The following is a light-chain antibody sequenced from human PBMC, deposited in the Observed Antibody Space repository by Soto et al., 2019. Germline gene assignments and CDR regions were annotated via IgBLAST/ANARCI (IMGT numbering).Light chain of an antibody. CDR3: QQYNSDPYT. V-gene: IGKV1-5*01. J-gene: IGKJ2*01. CDR1: QPISNW. CDR2: DSS. Sequence: DIQMTQSPSTLSASVGDRVTISCRASQPISNWLAWYQQKPGKAPKLLIYDSSGLETGVPPRFSGTGSGTQYTLTISSLQPDDSATYYCQQYNSDPYTFGQGTRLQIK.